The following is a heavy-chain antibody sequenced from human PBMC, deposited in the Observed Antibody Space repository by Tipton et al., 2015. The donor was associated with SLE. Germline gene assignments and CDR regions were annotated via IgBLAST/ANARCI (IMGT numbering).Heavy chain of an antibody. Sequence: SLRLSCAASGFTFSSYSMNWVRQAPGKGLEWVSSTSSSGSYIYYADSVKGRFTISRDNAKNSLYLQMNSLRAEDTAVYYCARDRGGQGAFDIWGQGTMVTVSS. CDR2: TSSSGSYI. V-gene: IGHV3-21*01. J-gene: IGHJ3*02. D-gene: IGHD3-10*01. CDR1: GFTFSSYS. CDR3: ARDRGGQGAFDI.